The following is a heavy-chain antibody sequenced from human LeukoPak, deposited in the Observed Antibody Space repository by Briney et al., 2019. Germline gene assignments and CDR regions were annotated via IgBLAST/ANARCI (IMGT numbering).Heavy chain of an antibody. Sequence: ASVKVSCKASGYTFTNYYIHWVRQAPGQGLECMGIINPSGGSTSYAQKFQGRVTMTRDMSTSTVYMELSSLRSEDTAVYYCARGGVGATTYVWFDPWGQGTLVTVSS. CDR2: INPSGGST. J-gene: IGHJ5*02. CDR1: GYTFTNYY. CDR3: ARGGVGATTYVWFDP. D-gene: IGHD1-26*01. V-gene: IGHV1-46*01.